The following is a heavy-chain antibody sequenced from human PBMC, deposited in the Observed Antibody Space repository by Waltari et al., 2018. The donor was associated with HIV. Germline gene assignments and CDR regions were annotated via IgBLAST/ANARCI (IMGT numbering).Heavy chain of an antibody. CDR3: ASPDTTMVHGHYYFYHMDV. V-gene: IGHV3-66*01. J-gene: IGHJ6*02. D-gene: IGHD5-18*01. CDR1: GFTVRSNY. Sequence: EVQLVVSGGGLVQPGGSLRLSCGASGFTVRSNYMGWVRQAPGKGLEWVSLIYTGGSTYYADSVKGRFTISRDNSKNTLYLQMNSLRAEDTAVYYCASPDTTMVHGHYYFYHMDVWGQGTTVTVSS. CDR2: IYTGGST.